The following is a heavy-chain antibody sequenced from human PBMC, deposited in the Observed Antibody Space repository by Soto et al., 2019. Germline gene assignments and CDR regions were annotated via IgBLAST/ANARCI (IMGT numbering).Heavy chain of an antibody. Sequence: QVQLQQWGAGLLKPSETLSLTCAVYDGSSNNYYWSWIRQPPGKGLEWIGEINHSGSTNYNASLKRRVTISEDTSKKQFSLELRFVTAADTAGYYCARGGLIRGVLYYWGQGTLVTVSS. J-gene: IGHJ4*02. CDR2: INHSGST. V-gene: IGHV4-34*01. CDR1: DGSSNNYY. CDR3: ARGGLIRGVLYY. D-gene: IGHD3-10*01.